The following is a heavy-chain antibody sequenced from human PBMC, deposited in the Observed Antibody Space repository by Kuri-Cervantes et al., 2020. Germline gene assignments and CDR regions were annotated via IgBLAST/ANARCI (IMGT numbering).Heavy chain of an antibody. CDR2: ISSSGSSL. CDR1: GFIFSDYY. D-gene: IGHD2-2*01. Sequence: GESLKISCEASGFIFSDYYMSWIRQAPGKGLEWVSYISSSGSSLHYGQPVKGRFTISRDNAKKEVYLQMDMLRAGDTAVYYCARHCSSTNCYSGFGYGMDVWGQGTTVTVS. V-gene: IGHV3-11*01. CDR3: ARHCSSTNCYSGFGYGMDV. J-gene: IGHJ6*02.